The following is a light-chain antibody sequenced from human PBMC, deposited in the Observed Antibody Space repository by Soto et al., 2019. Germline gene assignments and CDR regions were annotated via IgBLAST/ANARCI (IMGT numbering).Light chain of an antibody. Sequence: IQLTQSPSSLSASVGDRVTITCRASQGISSYLAWYQQKPGKAPKLLIYATSTLQGGVPSRFSGSGSGTDFTLTISSLQPEDFATYYCQQLNSYPRTFGQGTKV. CDR3: QQLNSYPRT. V-gene: IGKV1-9*01. CDR1: QGISSY. J-gene: IGKJ1*01. CDR2: ATS.